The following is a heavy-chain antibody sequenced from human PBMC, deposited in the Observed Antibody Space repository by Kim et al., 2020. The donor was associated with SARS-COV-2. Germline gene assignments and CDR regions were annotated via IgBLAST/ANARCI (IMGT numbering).Heavy chain of an antibody. D-gene: IGHD4-17*01. V-gene: IGHV4-59*13. Sequence: SETLSLTCTVSGGSISSYYWSWIRQPPGKGLEWIGYIYYSGSTNYNPSLKSRVTISVDTSKNQFSLKLSSVTAADTAVYYCARGGARYAFDIWGQGTMVT. CDR3: ARGGARYAFDI. J-gene: IGHJ3*02. CDR1: GGSISSYY. CDR2: IYYSGST.